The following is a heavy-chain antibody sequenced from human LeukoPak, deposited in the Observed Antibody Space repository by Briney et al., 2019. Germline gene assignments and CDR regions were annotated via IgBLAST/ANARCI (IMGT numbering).Heavy chain of an antibody. CDR2: IYYSGST. V-gene: IGHV4-61*01. CDR1: GGSISSSNYY. D-gene: IGHD6-19*01. CDR3: ARGGWYPESFQH. J-gene: IGHJ1*01. Sequence: KPSETLSLTCTVSGGSISSSNYYWNWIRQPPGKGLEWIGYIYYSGSTNYNPSLKSRVTISVDTSKNQFSLKLSSVTAADTAVYYCARGGWYPESFQHWGQGALVTVSS.